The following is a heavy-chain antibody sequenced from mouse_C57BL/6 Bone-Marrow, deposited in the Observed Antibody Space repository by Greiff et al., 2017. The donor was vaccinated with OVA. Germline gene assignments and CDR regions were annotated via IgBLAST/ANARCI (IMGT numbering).Heavy chain of an antibody. Sequence: EVQLQQSGPVLVKPGASVKMSCKASGYTFTDYYMNWVKQSHGKSLEWIGVINPYNGGTSYNQKFKGKATLTVDKSSSTAYMELNSLTSEDSAVDDYLIYDGYYGFAYWGQGTLVTVSA. V-gene: IGHV1-19*01. J-gene: IGHJ3*01. CDR1: GYTFTDYY. D-gene: IGHD2-3*01. CDR2: INPYNGGT. CDR3: LIYDGYYGFAY.